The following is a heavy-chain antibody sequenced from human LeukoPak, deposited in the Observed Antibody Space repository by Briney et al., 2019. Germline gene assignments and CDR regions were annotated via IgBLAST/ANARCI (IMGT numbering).Heavy chain of an antibody. CDR3: AKDSRDGFLPDY. J-gene: IGHJ4*02. CDR1: GFTFSSYG. Sequence: GGSLRLSCAASGFTFSSYGMHWVRQAPGKGLEWVAVISYDGSNKYYADSVKGRFTTSRDNSKNTLYLQMNSLRAEDTAVYYRAKDSRDGFLPDYWGQGTPVTVSS. CDR2: ISYDGSNK. D-gene: IGHD5-24*01. V-gene: IGHV3-30*18.